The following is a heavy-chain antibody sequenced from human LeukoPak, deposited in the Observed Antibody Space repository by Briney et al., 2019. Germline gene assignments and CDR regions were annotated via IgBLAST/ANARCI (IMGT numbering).Heavy chain of an antibody. CDR1: GFTFSSYG. CDR3: AKDRSSGAGGFDF. CDR2: LSHEGPNT. J-gene: IGHJ4*02. V-gene: IGHV3-30*18. Sequence: GGSLRLSCAASGFTFSSYGMHWVRPAPGKGLEWMTFLSHEGPNTYYADSVKGRFTISRDNSKNTLYLQMNSLRAEDTVVYYCAKDRSSGAGGFDFWGQGTVVTV. D-gene: IGHD6-19*01.